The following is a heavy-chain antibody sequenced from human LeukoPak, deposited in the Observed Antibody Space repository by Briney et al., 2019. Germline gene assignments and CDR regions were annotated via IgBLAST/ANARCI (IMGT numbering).Heavy chain of an antibody. J-gene: IGHJ3*02. D-gene: IGHD1-26*01. V-gene: IGHV3-30-3*01. CDR1: GFTVSSNY. Sequence: GGSLRLSCAASGFTVSSNYMSWVRQAPGKGLEWVAVISYDGSNKYYADSVKGRFTISRGNSKNTLYLQMNSLRAEDTAVYYCARDGKEDAFDIWGQGTMVTVSS. CDR3: ARDGKEDAFDI. CDR2: ISYDGSNK.